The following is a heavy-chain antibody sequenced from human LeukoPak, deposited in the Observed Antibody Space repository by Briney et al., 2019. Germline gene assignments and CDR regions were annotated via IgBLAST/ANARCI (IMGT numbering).Heavy chain of an antibody. Sequence: PSETLSLTCAVYGGSFSGYYWSWIRQPPGKGLEWIGEINHSGSTNYNLSLKSRVTISVDTSKNQFSLKLSSVTAADTAVYYCARERGLCSSTSCRNWFDPWGQGTLVTVSS. CDR3: ARERGLCSSTSCRNWFDP. CDR1: GGSFSGYY. CDR2: INHSGST. V-gene: IGHV4-34*01. D-gene: IGHD2-2*01. J-gene: IGHJ5*02.